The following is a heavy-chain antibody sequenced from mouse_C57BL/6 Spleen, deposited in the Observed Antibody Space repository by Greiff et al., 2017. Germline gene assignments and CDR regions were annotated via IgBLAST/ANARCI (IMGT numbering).Heavy chain of an antibody. CDR1: GYTFTSYW. J-gene: IGHJ1*03. CDR2: INPSSGYT. CDR3: ANGPNYYGSSPSYWYFDV. Sequence: VQLQQSGAELAKPGASVKLSCKASGYTFTSYWMHWVKQRPGQGLEWIGYINPSSGYTKYNQKFKDKATLTADKSSSTAYMQLSSLTYEDSAVYYCANGPNYYGSSPSYWYFDVWGTGTTVTVSS. D-gene: IGHD1-1*01. V-gene: IGHV1-7*01.